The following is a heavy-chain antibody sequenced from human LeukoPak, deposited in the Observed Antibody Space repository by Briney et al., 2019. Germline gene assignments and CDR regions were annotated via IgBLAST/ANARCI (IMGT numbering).Heavy chain of an antibody. CDR1: GFTFSSYS. D-gene: IGHD6-13*01. J-gene: IGHJ4*02. CDR3: ARGIASDY. Sequence: GGSLRLSCAASGFTFSSYSMNWVRQAPGKGLEWVSVIYSGGSTYYAGSVKGRFTISRDNSKNTLYLQMNSLRAEDTAVYYCARGIASDYWGQGTLVTVSS. CDR2: IYSGGST. V-gene: IGHV3-66*01.